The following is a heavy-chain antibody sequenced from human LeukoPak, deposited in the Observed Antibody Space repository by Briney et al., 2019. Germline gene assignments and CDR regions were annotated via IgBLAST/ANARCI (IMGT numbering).Heavy chain of an antibody. V-gene: IGHV3-23*01. CDR2: ISGSGGST. CDR1: GFTFSSYA. D-gene: IGHD6-13*01. J-gene: IGHJ5*02. Sequence: PGGSLGLSCAASGFTFSSYAMSWVRQAPGKGLEWVSAISGSGGSTYYADSVKGRFTISRDNSKNTLYLQMNSLRAEDTAVYYCAKGIAAAGTRRPNWFDPWGQGTLVTVSS. CDR3: AKGIAAAGTRRPNWFDP.